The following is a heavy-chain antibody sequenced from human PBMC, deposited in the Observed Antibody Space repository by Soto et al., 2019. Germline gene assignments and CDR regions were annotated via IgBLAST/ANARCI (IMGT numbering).Heavy chain of an antibody. CDR2: ISWNSGSI. Sequence: GGSLRLSCAASGFTFDDYAMHWVRQAPGKGLEWVSGISWNSGSIGYADSVKGRFTISRDNAKNSLYLQMNSLRAEDTALYYCAKGYCSGGSCYLVYWGQGTLVTVSS. D-gene: IGHD2-15*01. V-gene: IGHV3-9*01. CDR1: GFTFDDYA. J-gene: IGHJ4*02. CDR3: AKGYCSGGSCYLVY.